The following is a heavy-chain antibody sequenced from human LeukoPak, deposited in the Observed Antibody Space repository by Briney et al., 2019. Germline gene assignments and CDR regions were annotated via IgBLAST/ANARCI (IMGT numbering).Heavy chain of an antibody. CDR2: VRDSGST. CDR3: ARGSGGNPFDY. D-gene: IGHD4-23*01. Sequence: SETLSLTCTVSGGSISSNYWSWIRQPPGKGLEWIGYVRDSGSTNYNPSLKSRVTMSVDTSKNRFSLKLSSVTAADTVLYFCARGSGGNPFDYWGQGTLVTVSS. CDR1: GGSISSNY. J-gene: IGHJ4*02. V-gene: IGHV4-59*01.